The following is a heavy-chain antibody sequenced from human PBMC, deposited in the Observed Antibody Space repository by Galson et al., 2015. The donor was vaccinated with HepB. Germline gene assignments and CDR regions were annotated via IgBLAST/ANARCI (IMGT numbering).Heavy chain of an antibody. V-gene: IGHV1-18*01. CDR1: GYTFTSYG. CDR3: AREEVSVIGTIDIQSRYMDV. CDR2: ISAYNGNT. J-gene: IGHJ6*03. D-gene: IGHD1-7*01. Sequence: SVKVSCKASGYTFTSYGISWVRQAPGQGLEWMGWISAYNGNTNYAQKLQGRVTMTTDTSTSTAYMELRSLRSDDTAVYYCAREEVSVIGTIDIQSRYMDVWGKGTTVTVSS.